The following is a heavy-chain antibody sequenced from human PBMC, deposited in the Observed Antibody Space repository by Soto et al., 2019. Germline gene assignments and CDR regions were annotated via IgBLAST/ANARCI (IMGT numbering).Heavy chain of an antibody. CDR3: AGLDYGDYRSINWFDP. J-gene: IGHJ5*02. D-gene: IGHD4-17*01. V-gene: IGHV1-69*02. CDR1: GGTFSSYT. Sequence: QVQLVQSGAEVKKPGSSVKVSCKASGGTFSSYTISWVRQAPGQGLEWMGRIIPILGIANYAQKFQGRVKIAADKPTSTAYMELSSLRSEDTAVYYCAGLDYGDYRSINWFDPWGQGTLVTVSS. CDR2: IIPILGIA.